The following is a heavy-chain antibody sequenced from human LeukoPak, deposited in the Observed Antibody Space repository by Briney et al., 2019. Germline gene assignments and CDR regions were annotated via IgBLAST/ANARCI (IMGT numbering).Heavy chain of an antibody. CDR2: ISDSGGST. CDR3: AKVGTTVPRYFDC. J-gene: IGHJ4*02. D-gene: IGHD4-17*01. CDR1: GFTFSSYA. V-gene: IGHV3-23*01. Sequence: GESLRLSCAASGFTFSSYAMSWVRQAPGKGLEWVSGISDSGGSTYYAQSVKGRFTISRDNSKNTLYLQMNGLRVEDTAVYYCAKVGTTVPRYFDCWGQGTLVTVSS.